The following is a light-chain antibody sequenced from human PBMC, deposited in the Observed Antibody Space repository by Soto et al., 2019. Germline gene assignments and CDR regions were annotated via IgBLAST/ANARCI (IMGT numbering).Light chain of an antibody. CDR2: DAS. J-gene: IGKJ1*01. V-gene: IGKV1-5*01. Sequence: IQMTQSPSTLSASVGDRVTITSRASESITIWLAWYQQKPGKAPNLLIFDASSLESGVASRFSGSGSGAEFTLTVSSLQPDDFATYYCQHYNSYSWTFGQGTKVDIK. CDR1: ESITIW. CDR3: QHYNSYSWT.